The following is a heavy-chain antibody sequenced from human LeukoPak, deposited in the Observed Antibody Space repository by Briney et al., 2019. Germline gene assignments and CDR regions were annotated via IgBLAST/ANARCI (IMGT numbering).Heavy chain of an antibody. CDR2: ISSSGSTI. J-gene: IGHJ6*04. CDR3: AQLGITMIGGV. CDR1: GFTFSSYE. Sequence: PGGSLRLSCAASGFTFSSYEMNWVRQAPGKGLEGVSYISSSGSTIYYADSVKGRFTISRDNAKNSLYLQMKSLRGEDTAVYYCAQLGITMIGGVWGEGTTVTISS. V-gene: IGHV3-48*03. D-gene: IGHD3-10*02.